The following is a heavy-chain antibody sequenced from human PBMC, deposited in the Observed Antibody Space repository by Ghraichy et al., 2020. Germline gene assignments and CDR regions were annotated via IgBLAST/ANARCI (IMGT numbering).Heavy chain of an antibody. J-gene: IGHJ6*03. D-gene: IGHD3-3*01. CDR3: ARDPRPLRFLEWYYYMAV. V-gene: IGHV3-7*01. Sequence: GGSLRLSCAASGFTFSSSWMSWVRQAPGKGLEWVANIKHDGSEKSYVDSVKGRFTISRDNAKTSLFLQMNSLRAEDTAVYYCARDPRPLRFLEWYYYMAVWGKGTTVTVSS. CDR1: GFTFSSSW. CDR2: IKHDGSEK.